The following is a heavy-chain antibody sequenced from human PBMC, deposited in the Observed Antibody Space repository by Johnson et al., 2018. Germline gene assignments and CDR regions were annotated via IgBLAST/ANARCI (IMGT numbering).Heavy chain of an antibody. CDR1: GFTFSSYS. J-gene: IGHJ6*03. CDR2: ISSSSSYI. Sequence: VQLVQSGGGLVKPGGSXRLSCAASGFTFSSYSMNWVRQAPGKGLAWVSSISSSSSYIYYADSVKGRFTISRDNAKNSLYLQMNSRRAEDTAVYYCARASSYMDVWGKGTTVTVSS. CDR3: ARASSYMDV. V-gene: IGHV3-21*01.